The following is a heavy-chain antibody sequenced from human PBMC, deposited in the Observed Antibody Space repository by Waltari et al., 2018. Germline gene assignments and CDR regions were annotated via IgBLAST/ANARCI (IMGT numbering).Heavy chain of an antibody. Sequence: QVQLQQWGAGLLKPSETLSLTCAVYGGSFSGYYWSWIRQPPGKGLEWIGEINHSGSTNYNPSLKSRVTISVDTSKNQFSLKLSSVTAADTAVYYCARGGRRITIFGVVTAFGYYGMDVWGQGTTVIVSS. CDR2: INHSGST. CDR1: GGSFSGYY. J-gene: IGHJ6*02. CDR3: ARGGRRITIFGVVTAFGYYGMDV. D-gene: IGHD3-3*01. V-gene: IGHV4-34*01.